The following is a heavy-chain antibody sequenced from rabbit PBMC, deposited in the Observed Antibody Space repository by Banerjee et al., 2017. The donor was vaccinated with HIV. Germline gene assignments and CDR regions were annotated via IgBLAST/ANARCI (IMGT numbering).Heavy chain of an antibody. V-gene: IGHV1S45*01. CDR2: IYAGTSGST. J-gene: IGHJ6*01. Sequence: QEQLKESGGGLVQPGGSLKLTCKASGLDFSSSYWICWVRQAPGKGLEWIACIYAGTSGSTYYASWAKGRFTISKTSSTTVTLQMTSLTAADTATYLCAREDYSRGWGGWDLWGPGTLVTVS. D-gene: IGHD4-1*01. CDR1: GLDFSSSYW. CDR3: AREDYSRGWGGWDL.